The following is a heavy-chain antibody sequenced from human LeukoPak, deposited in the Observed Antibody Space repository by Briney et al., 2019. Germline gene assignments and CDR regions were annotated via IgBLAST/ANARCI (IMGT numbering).Heavy chain of an antibody. CDR1: GFTFTSYA. D-gene: IGHD6-25*01. CDR3: AKRAGSDFDY. CDR2: ISGSGGST. Sequence: GGSLRLSCAASGFTFTSYAMNWVRQAPGKGLEWVSTISGSGGSTYYADSVKGRFTISRDNSKNTLYLQMNNLRAEDTAVYYCAKRAGSDFDYWGQGTLVTVSS. V-gene: IGHV3-23*01. J-gene: IGHJ4*02.